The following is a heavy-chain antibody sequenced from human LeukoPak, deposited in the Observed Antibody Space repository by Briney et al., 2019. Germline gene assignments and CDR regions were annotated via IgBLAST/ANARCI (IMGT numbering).Heavy chain of an antibody. CDR1: GFTFSSYA. Sequence: GGSLRLSCAASGFTFSSYAMGWVRQAPGKGLEWVSAISRDSVTTYHADSVKGRFTISRDNSKSTLFLQMNSLRAEDTALYYCAKGSHSSSSGISIFDNWGQGTLVTVSS. CDR3: AKGSHSSSSGISIFDN. CDR2: ISRDSVTT. V-gene: IGHV3-23*01. D-gene: IGHD6-6*01. J-gene: IGHJ4*02.